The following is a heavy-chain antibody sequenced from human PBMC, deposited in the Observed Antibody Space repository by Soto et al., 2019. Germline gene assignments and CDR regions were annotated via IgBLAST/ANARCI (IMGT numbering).Heavy chain of an antibody. D-gene: IGHD3-10*01. CDR1: GYTFTSYG. V-gene: IGHV1-18*01. Sequence: QVQLVQSGAEVKKPGASVKVSCKASGYTFTSYGISWVRQAPGQGLEWMGWISAYNGNTNYAHKRQGRVTMTTDTSTSTAYMELRSLRSDDTAVYYCARVFPLYYYGSGKTLSPGSPWGQGTLVTVSS. CDR2: ISAYNGNT. CDR3: ARVFPLYYYGSGKTLSPGSP. J-gene: IGHJ5*02.